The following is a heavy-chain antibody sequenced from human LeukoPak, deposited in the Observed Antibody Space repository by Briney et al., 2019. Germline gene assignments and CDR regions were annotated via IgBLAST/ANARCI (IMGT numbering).Heavy chain of an antibody. CDR3: ARDPRIAAAGIFDY. CDR2: ISSSSSYI. J-gene: IGHJ4*02. D-gene: IGHD6-13*01. V-gene: IGHV3-21*01. Sequence: GGSLRLSCAASGFTFSSYSMNWVRQAPGKGLEWVSSISSSSSYIYYADSVKGRFTISRDNAKNSLYLQMNSLRAEDTAVYYCARDPRIAAAGIFDYWGQGTLVTVSS. CDR1: GFTFSSYS.